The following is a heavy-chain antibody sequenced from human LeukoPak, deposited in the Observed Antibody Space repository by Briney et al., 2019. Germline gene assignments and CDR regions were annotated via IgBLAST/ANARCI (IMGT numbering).Heavy chain of an antibody. CDR3: ARRVVVVAATLIDP. D-gene: IGHD2-15*01. Sequence: SETLSLTCTVSGGSISSGGYYWSWIRQHPGKGLEWIGYIYYSGSTYYNPSLKSRVTISVDTSKNQFSLKLSSVTAADTAVYYRARRVVVVAATLIDPWGQGTLVTVSS. J-gene: IGHJ5*02. CDR1: GGSISSGGYY. V-gene: IGHV4-31*03. CDR2: IYYSGST.